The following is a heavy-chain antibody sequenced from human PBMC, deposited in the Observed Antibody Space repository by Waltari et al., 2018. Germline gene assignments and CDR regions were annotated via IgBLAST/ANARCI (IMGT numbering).Heavy chain of an antibody. J-gene: IGHJ3*02. Sequence: QVQLVQSGAEVKKPGASVKVSCKVSGYTLTELSMHWVRQAPGKGLEWMGGFDPEDGETMYEQKFKGRVTMTEDTSTDTAYMELSSLRSEDTAVYYCATGSGNVSEDAFDIWGQGTMVTVSS. D-gene: IGHD3-3*01. CDR3: ATGSGNVSEDAFDI. CDR2: FDPEDGET. CDR1: GYTLTELS. V-gene: IGHV1-24*01.